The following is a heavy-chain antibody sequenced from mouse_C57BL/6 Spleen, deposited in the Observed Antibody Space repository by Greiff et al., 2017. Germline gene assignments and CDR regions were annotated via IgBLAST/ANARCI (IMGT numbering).Heavy chain of an antibody. V-gene: IGHV1-39*01. CDR1: GYSFTDYN. D-gene: IGHD1-1*01. Sequence: HLVESGPELVKPGASVKISCKASGYSFTDYNMNWVKQSNGKSLEWIGVINPNYGTTSYNQKFKGKATLTVDQSSSTAYMQLNSLTSEDSAVYYCARSPGGVVAPYFDYWGQGTTLTVSS. CDR3: ARSPGGVVAPYFDY. J-gene: IGHJ2*01. CDR2: INPNYGTT.